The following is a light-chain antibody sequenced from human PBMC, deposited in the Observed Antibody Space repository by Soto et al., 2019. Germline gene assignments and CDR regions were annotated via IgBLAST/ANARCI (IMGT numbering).Light chain of an antibody. J-gene: IGKJ2*01. CDR2: AAS. V-gene: IGKV1-39*01. CDR1: QSISDY. CDR3: QQSYSTRMYT. Sequence: DLQMTQSPSSLSASVGDRVTITCRASQSISDYLNWYQQKPGKAPKLLIYAASSLQRGVPSRFSGSGSGTDFTLAISSLQPEDFATYYCQQSYSTRMYTFGQGTKLEIK.